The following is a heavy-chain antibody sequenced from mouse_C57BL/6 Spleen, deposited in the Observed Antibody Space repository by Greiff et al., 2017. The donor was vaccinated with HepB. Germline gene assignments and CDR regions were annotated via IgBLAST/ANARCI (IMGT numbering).Heavy chain of an antibody. CDR1: VYTFTSYW. J-gene: IGHJ2*01. CDR2: INPSSGYT. CDR3: ARYRDGSSYVLFDY. V-gene: IGHV1-7*01. Sequence: QVHVKQSGAELAKPGASVKLSCKASVYTFTSYWMHWVKQRPGQGLEWIGYINPSSGYTKYNQKFKDKATLTADKSSSTAYMQLSSLTYEDSAVYYCARYRDGSSYVLFDYWGQGTTLTVSS. D-gene: IGHD1-1*01.